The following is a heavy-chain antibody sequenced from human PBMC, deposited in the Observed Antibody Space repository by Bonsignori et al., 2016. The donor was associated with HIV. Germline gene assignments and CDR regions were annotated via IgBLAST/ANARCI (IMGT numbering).Heavy chain of an antibody. CDR3: AKASPPGIAAALYYSYMDV. J-gene: IGHJ6*03. D-gene: IGHD6-13*01. Sequence: WIRQPPGKGLEWVSGISGSGDNTYNADSVKGRFTISRDNSKNTLYLQMNSLRAEDTALYYCAKASPPGIAAALYYSYMDVWGKGTTVTVSS. CDR2: ISGSGDNT. V-gene: IGHV3-23*01.